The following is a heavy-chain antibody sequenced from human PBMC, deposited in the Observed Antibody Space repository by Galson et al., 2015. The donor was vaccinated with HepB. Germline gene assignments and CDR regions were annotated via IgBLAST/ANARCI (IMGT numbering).Heavy chain of an antibody. CDR2: INSDGSST. D-gene: IGHD3-22*01. Sequence: SLRLSCAASGFTFSSYWMHWVRQAPGKGLVWVSRINSDGSSTSYADSVKGRFTISRDNAKNTLYLQMNSLRAEDTAVYYCARDLTDADASITMIVVVTDAFDIWGQGTMVTVSS. CDR1: GFTFSSYW. V-gene: IGHV3-74*01. CDR3: ARDLTDADASITMIVVVTDAFDI. J-gene: IGHJ3*02.